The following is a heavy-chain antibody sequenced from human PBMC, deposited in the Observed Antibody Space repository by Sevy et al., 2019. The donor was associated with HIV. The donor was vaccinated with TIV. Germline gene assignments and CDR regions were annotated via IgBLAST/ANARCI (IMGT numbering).Heavy chain of an antibody. CDR1: GFTFSSYW. J-gene: IGHJ6*03. CDR2: IKKDGSEK. V-gene: IGHV3-7*03. Sequence: GGSLRLSCAASGFTFSSYWMSWVRQAPGKGLEWVANIKKDGSEKYYVDSVKGRFTISRDNAKNSLYLQMNSLRAEDTAVYYCAREGGEWLVRSYYYYMDVWGKGTTVTVSS. D-gene: IGHD6-19*01. CDR3: AREGGEWLVRSYYYYMDV.